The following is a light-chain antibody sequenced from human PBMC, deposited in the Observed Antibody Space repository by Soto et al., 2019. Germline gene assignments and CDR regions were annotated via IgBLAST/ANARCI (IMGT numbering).Light chain of an antibody. CDR1: QRISSW. Sequence: DIQMTQSPSTLSASVGDRVTITCRASQRISSWLAWYQQKPGKAPKLLIYKASSLESGVPSRFSGSGSGTEFTLTISILQPDDFASYYCQQYNSYSPWTFGQGTKVEIK. CDR3: QQYNSYSPWT. V-gene: IGKV1-5*03. J-gene: IGKJ1*01. CDR2: KAS.